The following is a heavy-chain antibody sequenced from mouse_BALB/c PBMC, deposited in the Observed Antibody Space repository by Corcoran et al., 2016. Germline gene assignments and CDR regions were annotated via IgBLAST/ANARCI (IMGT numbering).Heavy chain of an antibody. CDR2: SDPANGNT. Sequence: EVQLQQSGAELVKPGASVKLSCTASGFNIKDTYMHWVEQRPEQGLEWIGRSDPANGNTKYDPKFQGKATITADTSSNTAYLQLSSLTSEDTAVYYCARCDWYFDVWGAGTTVTVSS. J-gene: IGHJ1*01. CDR1: GFNIKDTY. V-gene: IGHV14-3*02. CDR3: ARCDWYFDV.